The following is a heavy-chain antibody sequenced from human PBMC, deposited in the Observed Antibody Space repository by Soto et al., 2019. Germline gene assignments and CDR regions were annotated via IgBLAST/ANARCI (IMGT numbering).Heavy chain of an antibody. Sequence: QVQLQESGPGLVKPSQTLSLTCTVSGGSISSGGYYWSWIRQHPGKGLEWIGYIYYSGSTYYNPSLKSRVTISVDTSKNQFSLKLSSVTAADTAVYYCARERDPGPYRYCSGGSCYGWFDPWGQGTLVTVSS. CDR2: IYYSGST. V-gene: IGHV4-31*03. CDR1: GGSISSGGYY. CDR3: ARERDPGPYRYCSGGSCYGWFDP. J-gene: IGHJ5*02. D-gene: IGHD2-15*01.